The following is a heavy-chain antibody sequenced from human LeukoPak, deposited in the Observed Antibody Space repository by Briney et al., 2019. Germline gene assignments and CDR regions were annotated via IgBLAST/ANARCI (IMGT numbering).Heavy chain of an antibody. D-gene: IGHD6-19*01. V-gene: IGHV4-39*07. J-gene: IGHJ4*02. CDR3: ARGRSGWSY. Sequence: SETLSLTCTVSGGSISSGGYYWSWIRQPPGKGLEWIGEINHSGSTNYNPSLKSRVTISVDTSKNQFSLKLSSVTAADTAVYYCARGRSGWSYWGQGTLVTVSS. CDR2: INHSGST. CDR1: GGSISSGGYY.